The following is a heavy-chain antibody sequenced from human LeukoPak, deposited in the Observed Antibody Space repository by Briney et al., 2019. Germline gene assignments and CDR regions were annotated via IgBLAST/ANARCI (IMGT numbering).Heavy chain of an antibody. D-gene: IGHD3-10*01. CDR3: AKASMVRGYDA. J-gene: IGHJ5*02. CDR2: ISVSGGGT. CDR1: GFTFSKNA. V-gene: IGHV3-23*01. Sequence: PGGSLRLSCAASGFTFSKNAMTWVRQAPGKGLEWVSTISVSGGGTYSADSVKGRFTISRDNSKNTVYMQMNSLRADDTAAYYCAKASMVRGYDAWGQGTLVTVSS.